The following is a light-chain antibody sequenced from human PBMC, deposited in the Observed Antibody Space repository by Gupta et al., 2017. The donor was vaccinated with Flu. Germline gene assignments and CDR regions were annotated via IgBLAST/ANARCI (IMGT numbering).Light chain of an antibody. J-gene: IGKJ4*01. CDR1: QDISNY. V-gene: IGKV1-33*01. CDR2: DAS. CDR3: QQYYSHPLT. Sequence: DIKMTQSPSSLSASVGDRVTITCQASQDISNYLNWYQQKPGKAPKLLIYDASNLETGVPSRFSGSGSGTDFTFTISSLQPEDFATYYCQQYYSHPLTFGGGTKVEIK.